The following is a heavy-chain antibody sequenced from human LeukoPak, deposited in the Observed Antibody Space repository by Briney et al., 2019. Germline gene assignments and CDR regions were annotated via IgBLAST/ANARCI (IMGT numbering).Heavy chain of an antibody. D-gene: IGHD2-2*01. CDR1: GGSISSSSYY. V-gene: IGHV4-39*01. J-gene: IGHJ4*02. CDR3: ARGFGRYCSSTSCYPVDY. Sequence: PSETLSLTCTVSGGSISSSSYYWGWIRQPPGKGLGWIGSIYYSGSTYYNPSLKSRVTISVDTSKNQFSLKLSSVTAADTAVYYCARGFGRYCSSTSCYPVDYWGQGTLVTVSS. CDR2: IYYSGST.